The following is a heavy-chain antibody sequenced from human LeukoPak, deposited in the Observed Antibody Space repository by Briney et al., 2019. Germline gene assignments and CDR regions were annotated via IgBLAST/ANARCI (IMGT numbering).Heavy chain of an antibody. CDR2: INPSGGRT. J-gene: IGHJ3*02. CDR3: ARDFWGESGYPDAFDI. D-gene: IGHD3-3*01. CDR1: GYIFTSYY. V-gene: IGHV1-46*01. Sequence: ASVKVSCKASGYIFTSYYIHWVRQAPGQGREWMGIINPSGGRTNYAQKFQGRVTMTRDMSTSTVYMELSSLRSEDTAVYYCARDFWGESGYPDAFDIWGQGTMVTVSS.